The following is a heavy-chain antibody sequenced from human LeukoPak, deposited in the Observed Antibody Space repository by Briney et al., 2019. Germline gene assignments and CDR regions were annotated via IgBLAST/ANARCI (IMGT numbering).Heavy chain of an antibody. D-gene: IGHD3-22*01. J-gene: IGHJ4*02. Sequence: ASVKVSCKASGYTFTSYDIYWVRQATGQGLEWMGWMNPTSGNTGYAQKFQGRVTMTRDTSISTAYMELSSLKSEDTAVYYCASPGRDYYDPSGYYPFDYWGQGTLITVSS. CDR3: ASPGRDYYDPSGYYPFDY. CDR1: GYTFTSYD. CDR2: MNPTSGNT. V-gene: IGHV1-8*01.